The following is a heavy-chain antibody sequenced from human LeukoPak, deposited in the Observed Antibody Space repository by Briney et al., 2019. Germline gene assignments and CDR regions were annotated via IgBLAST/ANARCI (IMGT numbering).Heavy chain of an antibody. Sequence: HPGGSLRLSCAASGFTFTSYAMSWVRQAPGKGLEWVSLISGSGGSTFYADSVKGRFTISRDNSKNTLYLQMNSLRAEDTAVYYCAKGLSILTAYYRVDYWGQGTLVTVSS. J-gene: IGHJ4*02. CDR3: AKGLSILTAYYRVDY. CDR1: GFTFTSYA. D-gene: IGHD3-9*01. V-gene: IGHV3-23*01. CDR2: ISGSGGST.